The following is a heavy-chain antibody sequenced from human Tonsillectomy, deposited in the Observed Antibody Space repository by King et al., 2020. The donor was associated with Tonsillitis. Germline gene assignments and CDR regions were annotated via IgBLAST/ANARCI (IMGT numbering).Heavy chain of an antibody. CDR2: INSDGGRT. CDR1: GFTFSGYA. V-gene: IGHV3-23*04. D-gene: IGHD1-26*01. Sequence: VQLVESGGGLVQPGGSLRLSCAASGFTFSGYAMTWVRQAPGKGLEWVSAINSDGGRTSYADSVKGRFTISRDNSKNTLYLQMNSLRAEDTAVYYCAKGGRWEDYYYYGMDVWGKGTTVTVSS. J-gene: IGHJ6*04. CDR3: AKGGRWEDYYYYGMDV.